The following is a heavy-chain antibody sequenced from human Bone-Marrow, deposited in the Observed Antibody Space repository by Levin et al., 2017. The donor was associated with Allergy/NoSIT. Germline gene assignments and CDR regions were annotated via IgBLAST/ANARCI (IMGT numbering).Heavy chain of an antibody. J-gene: IGHJ6*02. V-gene: IGHV3-23*01. CDR1: GFSFSHYA. Sequence: QSGGSLRLSCAASGFSFSHYALTWVRQAPGKGLEWVSGINNIGSHTYYVDSVKGRFTISRDNSKNTLYLHMSSLRVEDTALYYCTTTTDYHDWRLRFDVWGQGTTVSVSS. CDR3: TTTTDYHDWRLRFDV. D-gene: IGHD3-16*01. CDR2: INNIGSHT.